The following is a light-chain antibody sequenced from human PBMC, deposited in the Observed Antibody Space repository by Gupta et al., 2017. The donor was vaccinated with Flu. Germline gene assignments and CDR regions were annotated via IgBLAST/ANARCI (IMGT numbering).Light chain of an antibody. V-gene: IGLV2-14*01. CDR1: SSDVGGYNY. J-gene: IGLJ3*02. CDR2: EVT. Sequence: QSALTQPASASGSPGQSITISCTGTSSDVGGYNYVSWYQQHPYKAPKLIIYEVTNRPSGVSDRFSGSKSGNTASLTISGLQAEDEGDYYCSSYRSSGSNWVFGGGTKLTGL. CDR3: SSYRSSGSNWV.